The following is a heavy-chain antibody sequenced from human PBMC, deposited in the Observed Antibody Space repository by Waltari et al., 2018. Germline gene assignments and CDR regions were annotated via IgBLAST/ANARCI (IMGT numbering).Heavy chain of an antibody. CDR2: IKDSGTIT. Sequence: EVQLLESGGGLIQPGGSLRLSCAASGFTFKSYVMSWVRQAPGKGLEWVSSIKDSGTITYYADSVKCRFTISRDNSKNTLYLQMNSLRAEDTAVYYCAKNSPYGTTWFGGVDPWGQGTLVTVSS. CDR3: AKNSPYGTTWFGGVDP. V-gene: IGHV3-23*01. J-gene: IGHJ5*02. D-gene: IGHD3-10*01. CDR1: GFTFKSYV.